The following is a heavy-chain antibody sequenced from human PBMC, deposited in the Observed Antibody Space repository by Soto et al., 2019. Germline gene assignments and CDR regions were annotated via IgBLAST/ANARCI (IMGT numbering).Heavy chain of an antibody. CDR1: GFTFSSYG. V-gene: IGHV3-33*01. J-gene: IGHJ4*02. Sequence: GGSLRLSCAASGFTFSSYGMHWVRQAPGKGLEWVAVIWYDGSNKYYADSVKGRFTISRDNSKNTLYLQMNSLRAEDTAVYYCARDASGYDYTPIDYWGQGTLVTVSS. CDR2: IWYDGSNK. D-gene: IGHD5-12*01. CDR3: ARDASGYDYTPIDY.